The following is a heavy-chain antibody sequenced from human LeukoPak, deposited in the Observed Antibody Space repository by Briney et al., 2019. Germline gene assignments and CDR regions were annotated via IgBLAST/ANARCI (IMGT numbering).Heavy chain of an antibody. V-gene: IGHV5-51*01. CDR3: AKEASDERPVKTWDY. D-gene: IGHD1-1*01. J-gene: IGHJ4*02. CDR2: IYPGDSDT. CDR1: GYSFTSYW. Sequence: GESLKISCKGSGYSFTSYWIGWVRQMPGKGLEWMGIIYPGDSDTRYSPSFQGQVTISADKSISTAYLQWSSLRAEDTAVYYCAKEASDERPVKTWDYWGQGTLVTVSS.